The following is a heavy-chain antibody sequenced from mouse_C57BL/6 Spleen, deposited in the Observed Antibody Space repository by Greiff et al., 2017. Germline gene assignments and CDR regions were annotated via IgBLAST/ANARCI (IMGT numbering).Heavy chain of an antibody. Sequence: QVQLQQPGAELVKPGASVKLSCKASGYTFTSYWMQWVKQRPGQGLEWIGEIDPSDSYTNYNQKFKGKATLTVDTSPSTAYMQLSSLTSEDSAVYYCARNIMDYWGQGTSVTVSS. CDR3: ARNIMDY. V-gene: IGHV1-50*01. CDR2: IDPSDSYT. CDR1: GYTFTSYW. J-gene: IGHJ4*01.